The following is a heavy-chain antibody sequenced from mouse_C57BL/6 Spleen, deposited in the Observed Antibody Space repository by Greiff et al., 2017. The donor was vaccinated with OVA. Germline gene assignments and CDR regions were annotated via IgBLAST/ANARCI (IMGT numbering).Heavy chain of an antibody. V-gene: IGHV5-4*03. D-gene: IGHD3-3*01. Sequence: EVKLMESGGGLVKPGGSLKLSCAASGFTFSSYAMSWVRQTPEKRLEWVATISDGGSYTYYPDNVKGRFTISRDNAKNNLYLQMSHLKSEDTAMYYCARGGGTLYYFDYWGQGTTLTVSS. CDR2: ISDGGSYT. CDR1: GFTFSSYA. J-gene: IGHJ2*01. CDR3: ARGGGTLYYFDY.